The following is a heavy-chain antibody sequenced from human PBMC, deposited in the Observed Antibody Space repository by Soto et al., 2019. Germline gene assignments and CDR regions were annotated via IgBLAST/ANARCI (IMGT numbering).Heavy chain of an antibody. CDR1: GFTFSTYA. J-gene: IGHJ4*02. CDR2: ISGSGGST. Sequence: GGSLRLSCAASGFTFSTYAMSWVRQAPGKGLEWVSAISGSGGSTYYADSVKGRFTISRDNAKNSLYLQMNSLRDDDTAVYYCVGYNSQWGIHWAQGTLVTVSS. V-gene: IGHV3-23*01. D-gene: IGHD1-1*01. CDR3: VGYNSQWGIH.